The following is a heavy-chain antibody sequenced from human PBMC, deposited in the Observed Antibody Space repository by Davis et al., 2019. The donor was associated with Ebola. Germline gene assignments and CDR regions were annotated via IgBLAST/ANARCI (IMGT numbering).Heavy chain of an antibody. V-gene: IGHV1-3*01. CDR1: GYTFTRFA. Sequence: AASVKVSCKASGYTFTRFAIHWVRQAPGQRLEWMGWINAGNGNTIYSQNFLGRVTITRDTSASTVYMELSSLRSEDTAVYYCAGNSVTTRLDYYGMDVWGQGTTVTVSS. CDR3: AGNSVTTRLDYYGMDV. CDR2: INAGNGNT. J-gene: IGHJ6*01. D-gene: IGHD4-17*01.